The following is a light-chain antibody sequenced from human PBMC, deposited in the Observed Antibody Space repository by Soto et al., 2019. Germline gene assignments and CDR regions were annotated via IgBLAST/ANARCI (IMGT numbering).Light chain of an antibody. CDR1: QGIDNY. V-gene: IGKV1-17*03. J-gene: IGKJ4*01. CDR2: AAS. CDR3: LQYRSYPLT. Sequence: DIQMTQSPSAMSASVGDRVTITCRASQGIDNYLAWFQQKPGKVPQRLIYAASTLQSGVPSRFSGSGSGTEFTLTISSLQPEDFATYYCLQYRSYPLTFGGGTKVDIK.